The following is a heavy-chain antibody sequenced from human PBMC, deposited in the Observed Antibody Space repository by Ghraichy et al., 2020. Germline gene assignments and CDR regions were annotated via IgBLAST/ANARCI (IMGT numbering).Heavy chain of an antibody. CDR3: AKDPYNKGRYDILTGPETSDY. J-gene: IGHJ4*02. D-gene: IGHD3-9*01. CDR2: ISGSGGST. CDR1: GFTFSSYA. Sequence: GGSLRLSCAASGFTFSSYAMSWVRQAPGKGLEWVSAISGSGGSTYYADSVKGRFTISRDNSKNTLYLQMNSLRAEDTAVYYCAKDPYNKGRYDILTGPETSDYWGQGTLVTVSS. V-gene: IGHV3-23*01.